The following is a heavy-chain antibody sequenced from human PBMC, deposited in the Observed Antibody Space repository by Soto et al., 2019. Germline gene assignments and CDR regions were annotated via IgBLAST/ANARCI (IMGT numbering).Heavy chain of an antibody. J-gene: IGHJ5*02. D-gene: IGHD4-4*01. CDR1: GYTFTSYG. CDR3: ARDGDYSNYVNWFDP. V-gene: IGHV1-18*01. CDR2: ISAYNGNT. Sequence: ASVKVSCKASGYTFTSYGISWVRQAPGQGLEWMGWISAYNGNTNYAQKLQGRVTMTTDTSTSTAYMELRSLRSDDTAVYYCARDGDYSNYVNWFDPWGQGTLVTVSS.